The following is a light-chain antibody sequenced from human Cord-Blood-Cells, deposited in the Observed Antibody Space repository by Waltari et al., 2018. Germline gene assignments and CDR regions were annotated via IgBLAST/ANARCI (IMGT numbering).Light chain of an antibody. CDR1: SSDVGGYNY. J-gene: IGLJ3*02. V-gene: IGLV2-14*01. CDR2: DVS. CDR3: SSYTSSSTWV. Sequence: QSALTQTASVSGSPGQSFTISCTGTSSDVGGYNYVSWYQQHPGKAPKLMIYDVSNRPSGVSNRFSGSKSGNTASLTISGLQAEDEADYYCSSYTSSSTWVFGGGTKLTVL.